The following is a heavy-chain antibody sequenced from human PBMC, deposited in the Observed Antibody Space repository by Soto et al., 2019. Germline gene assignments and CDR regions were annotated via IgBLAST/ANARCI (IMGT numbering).Heavy chain of an antibody. CDR1: VFTFSDYY. Sequence: WGSLLLSSAASVFTFSDYYMSWIRQAPGKGLESVSYISSSGSSIYYADSVKGRFTISRDNAKNSLYLQMNSLRAEDTAVYYCARDSNYVDYWGQGTMVTVSS. J-gene: IGHJ4*02. V-gene: IGHV3-11*01. CDR2: ISSSGSSI. CDR3: ARDSNYVDY. D-gene: IGHD2-2*01.